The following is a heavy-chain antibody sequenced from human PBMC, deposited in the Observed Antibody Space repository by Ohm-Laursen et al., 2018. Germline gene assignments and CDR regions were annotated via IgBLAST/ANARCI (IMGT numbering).Heavy chain of an antibody. Sequence: SETLSLTCTVSGGSISSGGYYWSWIRQPPGKGLEWIGYIYYSGSTNYNPSLKSRVTISVDTSKNQSSLKLSSVTAADTAVYYCARGGYSFHDYFDYWGQGTLVTVSS. J-gene: IGHJ4*02. D-gene: IGHD5-18*01. CDR1: GGSISSGGYY. CDR3: ARGGYSFHDYFDY. CDR2: IYYSGST. V-gene: IGHV4-61*08.